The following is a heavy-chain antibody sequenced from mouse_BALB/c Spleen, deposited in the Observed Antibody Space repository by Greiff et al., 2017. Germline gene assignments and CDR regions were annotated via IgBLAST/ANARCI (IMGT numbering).Heavy chain of an antibody. J-gene: IGHJ2*01. V-gene: IGHV3-2*02. CDR2: ISYSGST. CDR3: ARSMVTTVFDY. Sequence: EVMLVESGPGLVKPSQSLSLTCTVTGYSITSDYAWNWIRQFPGNKLEWMGYISYSGSTSYNPSLKSRISITRDTSKNQFFLQLNSVTTEDTATYYCARSMVTTVFDYWGQGTTLTVSS. CDR1: GYSITSDYA. D-gene: IGHD2-1*01.